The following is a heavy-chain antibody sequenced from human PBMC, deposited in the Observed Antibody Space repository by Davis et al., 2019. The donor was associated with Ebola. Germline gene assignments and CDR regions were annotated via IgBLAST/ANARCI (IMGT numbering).Heavy chain of an antibody. Sequence: PSETLSLTCTVSGGSISSSSYYWGWIRQPPGKGLEWIGYIYYSGSTNYNPSLKSRVTISVDTSKNQFSLKLSSVTAADTAVYYCARHGARRVLLASGHFDYWGQRTLVTVSS. V-gene: IGHV4-61*05. CDR2: IYYSGST. J-gene: IGHJ4*02. CDR1: GGSISSSSYY. CDR3: ARHGARRVLLASGHFDY. D-gene: IGHD2-15*01.